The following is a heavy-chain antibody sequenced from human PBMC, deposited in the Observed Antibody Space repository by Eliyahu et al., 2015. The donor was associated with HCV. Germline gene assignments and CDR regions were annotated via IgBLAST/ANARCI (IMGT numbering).Heavy chain of an antibody. J-gene: IGHJ4*02. CDR3: AKDPPGLRYFDWFDY. V-gene: IGHV3-23*04. Sequence: EVQLVESGGGLVQPGGSLRLSCAASGFTFSXYAMGWVRQAPGKGLGWVSAISGSGGSTYYADSVKGRFTISRDNSKNTLYLQMNSLRAEDTAVYYCAKDPPGLRYFDWFDYWGQGTLVTVSS. D-gene: IGHD3-9*01. CDR1: GFTFSXYA. CDR2: ISGSGGST.